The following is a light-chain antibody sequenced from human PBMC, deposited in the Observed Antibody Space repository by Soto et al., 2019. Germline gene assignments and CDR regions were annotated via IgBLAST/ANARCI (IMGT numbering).Light chain of an antibody. CDR3: SAWDDSLNGYV. Sequence: QSVLTQTPSVSEAPRQRVTISCSGSRSNIGDNAVNWYQQVPGKAPKLLIYYDDLLPSGVSDRFSGSKSGTSASLAISGLQSDDEADYYCSAWDDSLNGYVFGTGTKLTVL. CDR1: RSNIGDNA. CDR2: YDD. J-gene: IGLJ1*01. V-gene: IGLV1-36*01.